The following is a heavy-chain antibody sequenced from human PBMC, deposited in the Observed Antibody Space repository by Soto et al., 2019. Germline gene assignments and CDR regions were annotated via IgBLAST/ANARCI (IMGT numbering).Heavy chain of an antibody. J-gene: IGHJ6*02. CDR2: IIPIFGTA. Sequence: QVQLVQSGAEVKKPGSSVKVSCKASGGTFSSYAISWVRQAPGQGLEWMGGIIPIFGTANYAQKFQGRVTITADESTSTAYMALSSLRSEDTAVYYCARVHGKRPYYYYYYGMDVWGQGTTVTVSS. V-gene: IGHV1-69*01. CDR3: ARVHGKRPYYYYYYGMDV. CDR1: GGTFSSYA.